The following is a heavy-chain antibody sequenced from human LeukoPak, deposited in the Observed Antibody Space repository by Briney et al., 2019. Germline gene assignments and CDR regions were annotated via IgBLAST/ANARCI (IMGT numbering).Heavy chain of an antibody. CDR1: GYSISTGYY. J-gene: IGHJ5*02. CDR2: FYHTGST. CDR3: ARAYSSSWYFNWFDP. D-gene: IGHD6-13*01. V-gene: IGHV4-38-2*02. Sequence: PSETLSLTCTVSGYSISTGYYWDWIRQPPGKGLEWIGTFYHTGSTYYNPSLKSRVTISVDTSKNQFSLKLSSVTAADTAVYYCARAYSSSWYFNWFDPWGQGTLVTVSS.